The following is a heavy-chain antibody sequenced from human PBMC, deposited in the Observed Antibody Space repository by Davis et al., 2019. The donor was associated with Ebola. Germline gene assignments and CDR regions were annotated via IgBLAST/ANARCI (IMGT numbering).Heavy chain of an antibody. CDR3: AKDARYSLKGKHYYYYGMDV. CDR2: IRYDGSNK. J-gene: IGHJ6*04. D-gene: IGHD5-18*01. V-gene: IGHV3-30*02. CDR1: GFTFSSYG. Sequence: GESLKISCAASGFTFSSYGMHWVRQAPGKGLEWVAFIRYDGSNKYYADSVKGRFTISRDNSKNTLYLQMNSLRAEDTAVYYCAKDARYSLKGKHYYYYGMDVWGKGTTVTVSS.